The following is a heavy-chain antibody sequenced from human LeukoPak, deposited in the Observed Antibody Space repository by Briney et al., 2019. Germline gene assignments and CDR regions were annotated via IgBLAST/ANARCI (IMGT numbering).Heavy chain of an antibody. D-gene: IGHD1-1*01. CDR3: ARGEATGTTVYYYYVDV. J-gene: IGHJ6*03. Sequence: SGTLSLTCAVSGGSISSSNWWSWVRQPPGKGLEWIGEIYHSGSTNYNPSLKSRVTISVDKSKNQFSLKLSSVTAADTAVYYCARGEATGTTVYYYYVDVWGKGTTVTVSS. V-gene: IGHV4-4*02. CDR1: GGSISSSNW. CDR2: IYHSGST.